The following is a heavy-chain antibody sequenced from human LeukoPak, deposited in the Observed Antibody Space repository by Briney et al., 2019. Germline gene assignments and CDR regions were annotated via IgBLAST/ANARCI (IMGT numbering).Heavy chain of an antibody. CDR2: ISSSSSTI. Sequence: GGSLRLSCAASGFTFSSYSMNWVRQAPGKGLEWVSYISSSSSTIYYADSVKGRFTISRDNAKNSLYLQMNSLRAEDTAVYYCASSGYSYGPNLDYWGQGTLVTVSS. V-gene: IGHV3-48*01. J-gene: IGHJ4*02. CDR1: GFTFSSYS. CDR3: ASSGYSYGPNLDY. D-gene: IGHD5-18*01.